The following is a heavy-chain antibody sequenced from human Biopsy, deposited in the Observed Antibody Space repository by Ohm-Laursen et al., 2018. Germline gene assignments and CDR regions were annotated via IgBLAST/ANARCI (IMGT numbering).Heavy chain of an antibody. CDR1: GGSFSGYD. Sequence: TLSLTCDVDGGSFSGYDWTWIRQPPGKGLERVGEFSHTGTTIYNPSLKSRLTISVDKSKNHFSLRLTSLTAADTATYFCARGPYGDNAGAFDVWGQGTVVTVSS. CDR3: ARGPYGDNAGAFDV. J-gene: IGHJ3*01. CDR2: FSHTGTT. D-gene: IGHD4/OR15-4a*01. V-gene: IGHV4-34*01.